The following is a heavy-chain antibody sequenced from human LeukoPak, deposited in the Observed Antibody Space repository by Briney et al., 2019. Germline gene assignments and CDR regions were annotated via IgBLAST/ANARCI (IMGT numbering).Heavy chain of an antibody. CDR1: GGSVSSGSYY. J-gene: IGHJ5*02. CDR2: IYYSGST. CDR3: ARVVRSGRGGSGWFDP. Sequence: PSETLSLTCTVSGGSVSSGSYYWSWIRQPPGKGLEWIGYIYYSGSTNYNPSLKSRVTISVDRSKNQFSLKLSSVTAADTAVYYCARVVRSGRGGSGWFDPWGQGTLVTVSS. D-gene: IGHD6-19*01. V-gene: IGHV4-61*01.